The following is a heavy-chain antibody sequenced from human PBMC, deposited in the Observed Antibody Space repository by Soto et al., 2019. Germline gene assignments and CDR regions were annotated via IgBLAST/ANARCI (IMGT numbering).Heavy chain of an antibody. CDR3: ARKHYYGSGSYATFYYYGMDV. J-gene: IGHJ6*02. D-gene: IGHD3-10*01. CDR1: GFTFSSYG. V-gene: IGHV3-33*01. Sequence: GGSLRLSCAASGFTFSSYGMHWVRQAPGKGLEWVAVIWYDGSNKYYADSVKGRFTISRDNSKNTLYLQMNSLRAEDTAVYYCARKHYYGSGSYATFYYYGMDVWGQGTTVTVSS. CDR2: IWYDGSNK.